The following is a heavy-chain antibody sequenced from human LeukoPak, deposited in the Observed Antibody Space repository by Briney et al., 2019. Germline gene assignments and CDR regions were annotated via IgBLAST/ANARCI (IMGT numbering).Heavy chain of an antibody. CDR1: GGSISSGSYY. CDR3: ARDRGDGYNLNAFDI. Sequence: SQTLSLTCTVSGGSISSGSYYWSWIRQPAGKGLEWIGRIYTSGSTNYNPSLKSRVTISVDTSKNQFSLKQSSVTAADTAVYYCARDRGDGYNLNAFDIWGQGTMVTVSS. V-gene: IGHV4-61*02. J-gene: IGHJ3*02. CDR2: IYTSGST. D-gene: IGHD5-24*01.